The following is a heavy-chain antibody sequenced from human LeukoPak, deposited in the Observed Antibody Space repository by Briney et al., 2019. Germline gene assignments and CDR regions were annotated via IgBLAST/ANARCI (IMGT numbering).Heavy chain of an antibody. Sequence: SETLSLTCTVSGGSISSDYWSWIRQPPGKGLEWIGYISYSGNTNYNPSLKSRVTISVDTSKNQFSLKLSSVTAADTAVYYCTRGVGSGYSDDWGQGILVTVSS. V-gene: IGHV4-59*01. D-gene: IGHD3-22*01. CDR3: TRGVGSGYSDD. J-gene: IGHJ4*02. CDR1: GGSISSDY. CDR2: ISYSGNT.